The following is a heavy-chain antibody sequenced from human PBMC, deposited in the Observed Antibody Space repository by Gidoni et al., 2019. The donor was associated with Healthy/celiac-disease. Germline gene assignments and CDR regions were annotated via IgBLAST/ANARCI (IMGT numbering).Heavy chain of an antibody. CDR1: GFTFDDYA. CDR2: ISWNSGSI. V-gene: IGHV3-9*01. CDR3: AKGPSPDIVASNAFDI. D-gene: IGHD2-15*01. J-gene: IGHJ3*02. Sequence: EVQLVESGGGLVQPGRSLRLSCAASGFTFDDYAMHWVRQAPGKGLEWVSGISWNSGSIGYADSVKGRFTISRDNAKNSLYLQMNSLRAEDTALYYCAKGPSPDIVASNAFDIWGQGTMVTVSS.